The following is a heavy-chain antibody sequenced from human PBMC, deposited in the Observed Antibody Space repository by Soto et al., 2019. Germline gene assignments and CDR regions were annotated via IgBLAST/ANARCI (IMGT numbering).Heavy chain of an antibody. CDR2: INHSGST. V-gene: IGHV4-34*01. J-gene: IGHJ4*02. CDR1: GGSFSGYY. CDR3: ARGLGIAGRLAVSFDY. Sequence: KSSETLSLTCAVYGGSFSGYYWSWIRQPPGKGLEWIGEINHSGSTNYNPSLKSRVTISVDTSKNQFSLKLSSVTAADTAVYYCARGLGIAGRLAVSFDYWGQGTLVTVSS. D-gene: IGHD3-10*01.